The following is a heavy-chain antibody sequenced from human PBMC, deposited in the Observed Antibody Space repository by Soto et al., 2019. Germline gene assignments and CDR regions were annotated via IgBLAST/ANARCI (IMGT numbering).Heavy chain of an antibody. CDR3: TRDLSVLRYFDWLSMGYYYYGMDV. V-gene: IGHV3-49*03. Sequence: GGSLRLSCTASGFTLGDYAMSWFRQAPGKGLEWVGFIRSKAYGGTTEYAASVKGRFTISRDDSKSIAYLQMNSLKTEDTAVYYCTRDLSVLRYFDWLSMGYYYYGMDVWGQGTTVTVSS. J-gene: IGHJ6*02. CDR1: GFTLGDYA. D-gene: IGHD3-9*01. CDR2: IRSKAYGGTT.